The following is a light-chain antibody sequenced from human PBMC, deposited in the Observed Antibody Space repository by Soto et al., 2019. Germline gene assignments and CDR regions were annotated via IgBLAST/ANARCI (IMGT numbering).Light chain of an antibody. V-gene: IGKV1-12*01. CDR3: QQSNAFPLT. Sequence: DIQMTQSPFSVSASVGDRVAITCRASQSVATNLVWYQQKPGKAPKLLVSSASILQSGVPSRFSGSGSVTDFTLTISSLQPEDFATYYWQQSNAFPLTFGGGTKVEIK. J-gene: IGKJ4*01. CDR2: SAS. CDR1: QSVATN.